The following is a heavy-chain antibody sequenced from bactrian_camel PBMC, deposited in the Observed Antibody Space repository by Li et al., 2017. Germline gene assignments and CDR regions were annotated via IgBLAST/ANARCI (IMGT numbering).Heavy chain of an antibody. J-gene: IGHJ4*01. CDR2: IGNDGST. V-gene: IGHV3S57*01. CDR1: PHSHRPYC. D-gene: IGHD3*01. Sequence: HVQLVESGGGAVMAGGSLRLSCEATPHSHRPYCMGWFRQAPGKDREGVAVIGNDGSTTYGDSVKGRFTISRDTAKNTLNLQMDGLQPDDTAMYYCAADLGLRSQCQVSALPEFGVKGQGTQVTVS.